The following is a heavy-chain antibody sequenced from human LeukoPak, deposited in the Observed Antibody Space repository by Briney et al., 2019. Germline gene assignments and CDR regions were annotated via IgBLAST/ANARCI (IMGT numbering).Heavy chain of an antibody. V-gene: IGHV4-34*01. Sequence: SETLSLTCTVYGGSFSGDYWTWIRQPPGKGLEWIGEINHSGSTNYNPSLKSRVTISVDTSKNQFSLKLSSVTAADTAVYYCAGSARNYYWFDPWGQGTLVTVSS. CDR2: INHSGST. J-gene: IGHJ5*02. CDR3: AGSARNYYWFDP. D-gene: IGHD3-10*01. CDR1: GGSFSGDY.